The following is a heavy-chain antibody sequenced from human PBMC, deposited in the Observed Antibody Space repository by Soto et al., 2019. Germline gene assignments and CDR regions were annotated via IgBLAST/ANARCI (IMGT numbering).Heavy chain of an antibody. CDR3: ARREYSYGYFDY. CDR2: IYSDDSDS. J-gene: IGHJ4*02. Sequence: GESLKISCKAYGYRFNTYWIAWVRQMPGKGLEWMGIIYSDDSDSRDSPSFQGDITISVDKSTTTAYLEWSSLKASDTAVYYCARREYSYGYFDYWGQGTKVTVSS. D-gene: IGHD5-12*01. V-gene: IGHV5-51*01. CDR1: GYRFNTYW.